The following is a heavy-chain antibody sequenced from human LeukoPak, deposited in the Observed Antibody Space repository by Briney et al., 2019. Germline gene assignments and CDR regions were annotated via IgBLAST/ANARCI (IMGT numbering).Heavy chain of an antibody. V-gene: IGHV3-7*01. CDR1: GFTFSSYW. CDR2: IKQDGSEK. J-gene: IGHJ3*02. CDR3: ARVGKVGATTRDAFDI. Sequence: GGSLRLSCAASGFTFSSYWMSWVRQAPGKGLEWVANIKQDGSEKYYVDSVKGRFTISRDNAKNSLYLQMNSLRAEDTAVYYCARVGKVGATTRDAFDIWGQGTMVTVSS. D-gene: IGHD1-26*01.